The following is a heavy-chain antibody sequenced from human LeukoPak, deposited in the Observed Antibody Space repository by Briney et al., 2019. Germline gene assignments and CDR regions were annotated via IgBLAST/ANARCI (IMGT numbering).Heavy chain of an antibody. CDR1: GGSLSSSSYY. CDR3: ARRRVRGVIIDY. J-gene: IGHJ4*02. V-gene: IGHV4-39*01. Sequence: PSETLSLTCTVSGGSLSSSSYYWGWIRQPPGKGLEWIGSIYYSGSTYYNPSLKSRVTISVDTSKNQFSLKLSSVTAADTAVYYCARRRVRGVIIDYWGQGTLVTVSS. D-gene: IGHD3-10*01. CDR2: IYYSGST.